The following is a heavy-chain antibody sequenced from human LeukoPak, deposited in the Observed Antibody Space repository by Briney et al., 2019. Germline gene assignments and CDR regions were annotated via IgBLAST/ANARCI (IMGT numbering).Heavy chain of an antibody. CDR2: ISSSGSTI. V-gene: IGHV3-48*03. J-gene: IGHJ4*02. Sequence: GGSLRLSCAASGFTFSSYEMNWVRQTPGKGLEWVSYISSSGSTIYYADSVKGRFTISRDNAKNSLYLQMNSLRAEDTAVYYCARDSSPGWIQLWFRSSGGNYFDYWGQGTLVTVSS. CDR3: ARDSSPGWIQLWFRSSGGNYFDY. D-gene: IGHD5-18*01. CDR1: GFTFSSYE.